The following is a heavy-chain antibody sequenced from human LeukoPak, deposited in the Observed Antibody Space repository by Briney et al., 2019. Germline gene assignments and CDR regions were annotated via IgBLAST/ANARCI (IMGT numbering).Heavy chain of an antibody. D-gene: IGHD2-15*01. CDR1: GFTFDDYA. J-gene: IGHJ6*02. CDR2: ISWDGGST. Sequence: GGSLRLSCAASGFTFDDYAMHWVRQAPGKGLEWVSLISWDGGSTYYADSVKGRFTISRDNSKNSLYLQMNSLRAEDTALYYCAKDIAVAATLYYYGMDVWGQGTTVTVSS. V-gene: IGHV3-43D*03. CDR3: AKDIAVAATLYYYGMDV.